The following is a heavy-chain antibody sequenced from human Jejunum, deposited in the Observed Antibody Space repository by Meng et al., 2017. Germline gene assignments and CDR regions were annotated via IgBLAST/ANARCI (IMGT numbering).Heavy chain of an antibody. Sequence: GSLRLSCSVSGGSISSNTYFWGWIRQPPGRGLEWIGSIYYGGNTYYNPSLSSRVTISSDTSQNQFSLNLTSVTAADTAVYFCARIHGVLESSGYYYLGWFDPWGQGTRVTVSS. CDR3: ARIHGVLESSGYYYLGWFDP. D-gene: IGHD3-22*01. V-gene: IGHV4-39*07. CDR1: GGSISSNTYF. J-gene: IGHJ5*02. CDR2: IYYGGNT.